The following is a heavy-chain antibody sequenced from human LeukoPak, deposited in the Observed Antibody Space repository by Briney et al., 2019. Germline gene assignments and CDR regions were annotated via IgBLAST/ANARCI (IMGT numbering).Heavy chain of an antibody. Sequence: PSETLSLTCCVSGGSISSGFYYWTWIRQSPGKGLEWIGSIHHSGITYYNPSLKSRVTISVNTSKNQFSLKLNSVTAADTAVFYCARLDYGDEFFDYWGQGTLVTVSS. CDR3: ARLDYGDEFFDY. CDR1: GGSISSGFYY. J-gene: IGHJ4*02. V-gene: IGHV4-39*01. D-gene: IGHD4-17*01. CDR2: IHHSGIT.